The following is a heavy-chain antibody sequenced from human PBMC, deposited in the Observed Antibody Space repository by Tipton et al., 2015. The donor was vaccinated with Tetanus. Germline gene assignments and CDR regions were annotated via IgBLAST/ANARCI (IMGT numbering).Heavy chain of an antibody. D-gene: IGHD4-17*01. J-gene: IGHJ4*02. Sequence: SLRLSCAASGFTFSSYSMNWVRQAPGKGLEWVSSISSSSSYIYYADSVKGRFTISRDNAKNSLYLQMNSLRAEDTAVHYCARDDYGDYGSKLDYWGQGTLVTVSS. CDR3: ARDDYGDYGSKLDY. CDR1: GFTFSSYS. V-gene: IGHV3-21*01. CDR2: ISSSSSYI.